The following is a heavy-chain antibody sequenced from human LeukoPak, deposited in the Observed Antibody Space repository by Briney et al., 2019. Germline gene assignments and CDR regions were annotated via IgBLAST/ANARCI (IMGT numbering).Heavy chain of an antibody. CDR3: VRVNTRYYFDS. J-gene: IGHJ4*02. CDR1: GASMNSYY. CDR2: IFTTGTT. D-gene: IGHD3-9*01. V-gene: IGHV4-4*07. Sequence: SETLSLTRTVTGASMNSYYWSWIRQPAGKGLEWIGRIFTTGTTNYNPSLKSRVNVSIDTSKKQFSLKLTSVTAADTAVYYCVRVNTRYYFDSWGQGTLVTVPS.